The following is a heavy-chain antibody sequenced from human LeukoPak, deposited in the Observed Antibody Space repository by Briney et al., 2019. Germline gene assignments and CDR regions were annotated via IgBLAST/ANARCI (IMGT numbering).Heavy chain of an antibody. V-gene: IGHV1-69*06. Sequence: WASVKVSCKASGGTFSSYAISWVRQAPGQGVEWMGGIIPIFGTANYAQKFQGRVTITADKSTSTAYMELSSLRSEDTAVYYCARSEKIQLWSDYYYYYYMDVWGKGTTVTVSS. CDR3: ARSEKIQLWSDYYYYYYMDV. J-gene: IGHJ6*03. CDR2: IIPIFGTA. D-gene: IGHD5-18*01. CDR1: GGTFSSYA.